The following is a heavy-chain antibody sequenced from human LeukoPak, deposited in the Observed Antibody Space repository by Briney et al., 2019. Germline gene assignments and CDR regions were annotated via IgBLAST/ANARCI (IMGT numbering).Heavy chain of an antibody. J-gene: IGHJ6*02. CDR3: AKEPHYGGNTRHRYYGMDV. D-gene: IGHD4-23*01. V-gene: IGHV3-30*18. CDR2: ISYDGNNK. Sequence: GGSLRLSCAASGFTFSNAYMNWVRQAPGKGLEWVAVISYDGNNKYYADSVKGRFTISRDNSKNTLYLQMNSLRVEDTAVYYCAKEPHYGGNTRHRYYGMDVWGQGTTVTVSS. CDR1: GFTFSNAY.